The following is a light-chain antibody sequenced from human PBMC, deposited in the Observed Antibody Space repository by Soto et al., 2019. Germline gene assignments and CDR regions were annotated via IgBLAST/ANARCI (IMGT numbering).Light chain of an antibody. Sequence: EIVLSQSPATVSVSQGERAPLSCWATQSVSRNLAWYQQKPGQAPRLLIYDASTRATGTPARFSGSGTGTKFTLSISSLQPEDFAMYFCQQYGGSPITFGQGTRLEI. CDR3: QQYGGSPIT. CDR1: QSVSRN. V-gene: IGKV3D-15*01. CDR2: DAS. J-gene: IGKJ5*01.